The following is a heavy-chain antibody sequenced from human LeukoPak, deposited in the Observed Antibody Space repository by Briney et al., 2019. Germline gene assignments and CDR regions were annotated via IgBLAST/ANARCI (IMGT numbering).Heavy chain of an antibody. V-gene: IGHV1-2*06. CDR3: ARESSTVVNVGAFDI. Sequence: SVKVSCKASGYTFTGYYMHWVRQAPGQGLEWIGRINPNSGGTNYAQKFQGRVTMTRDTSISTAYMELSRLRSDDTAVYYCARESSTVVNVGAFDIWGQRTMVTVSP. CDR2: INPNSGGT. CDR1: GYTFTGYY. D-gene: IGHD4-23*01. J-gene: IGHJ3*02.